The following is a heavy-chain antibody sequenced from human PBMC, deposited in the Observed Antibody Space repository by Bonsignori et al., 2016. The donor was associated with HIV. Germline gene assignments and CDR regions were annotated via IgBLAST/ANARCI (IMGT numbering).Heavy chain of an antibody. CDR1: GGSLSGGY. D-gene: IGHD3-9*01. CDR2: ISHSGTT. CDR3: ARGDGNVRYYDWKFNWFDP. J-gene: IGHJ5*02. Sequence: SQTLSLTCAVYGGSLSGGYWTWIRQPPGKGLEWIGEISHSGTTTYNPSLRSRVTISIDTSKNQFSLKLNSLTAADTAVYYCARGDGNVRYYDWKFNWFDPWGQGTLVTVSS. V-gene: IGHV4-34*01.